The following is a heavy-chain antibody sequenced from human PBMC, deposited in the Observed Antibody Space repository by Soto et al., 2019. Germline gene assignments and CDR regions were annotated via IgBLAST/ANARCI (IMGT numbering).Heavy chain of an antibody. CDR1: GFTFTSYS. Sequence: EVQLVESGGGLVKPGGSLRLSCAASGFTFTSYSMIWVRQAPGKGLEWVSSISTSSSYIYYADSVRGRFTISRDNAKNSLYLQLISLRAEDTAVYYCAGDPGIAATGDAFDVWGQGTMLTVSS. D-gene: IGHD6-13*01. CDR3: AGDPGIAATGDAFDV. J-gene: IGHJ3*01. CDR2: ISTSSSYI. V-gene: IGHV3-21*01.